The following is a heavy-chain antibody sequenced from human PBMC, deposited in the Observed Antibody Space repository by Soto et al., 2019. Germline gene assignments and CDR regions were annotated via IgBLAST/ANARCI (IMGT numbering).Heavy chain of an antibody. CDR1: GYTFTGYY. CDR3: ARVVTMVRDLLGAYYYGMDV. V-gene: IGHV1-46*01. CDR2: INPSGGRT. D-gene: IGHD3-10*01. Sequence: ASVKVSCKASGYTFTGYYMHWVRQAPGQGLEWMGIINPSGGRTNYAQKFQGRVTITADESTSTAYMELSSLRSEDTAVYYCARVVTMVRDLLGAYYYGMDVWGQGTTVTVSS. J-gene: IGHJ6*02.